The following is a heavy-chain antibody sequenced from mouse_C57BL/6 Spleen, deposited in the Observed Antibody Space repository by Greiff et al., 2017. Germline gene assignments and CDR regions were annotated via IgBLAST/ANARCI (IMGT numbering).Heavy chain of an antibody. CDR2: IWTGGGT. CDR1: GFSLTSYA. CDR3: ERKDYGRGYAMDY. J-gene: IGHJ4*01. Sequence: QVQLQQSGPGLVAPSQSLSITCTVSGFSLTSYAISWVRQPPGKGLEWLGVIWTGGGTNYNSAVKSRLSISKDNAKSQVYLKMISLQTDETARYGCERKDYGRGYAMDYWGQGTSVTVSS. D-gene: IGHD1-1*01. V-gene: IGHV2-9-1*01.